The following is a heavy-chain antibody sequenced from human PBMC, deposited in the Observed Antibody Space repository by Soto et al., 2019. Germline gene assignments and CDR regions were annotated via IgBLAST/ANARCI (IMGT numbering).Heavy chain of an antibody. CDR3: ARSIDP. Sequence: SETLSLTFTVSGGSVSSCSYYWSWIRQHPGKGLEWIGYIYYSGSTNYNPSLKSRVTISVDTSKNQFSLKLSSVTAADTAVYYCARSIDPWGQGTLVTVSS. CDR2: IYYSGST. J-gene: IGHJ5*02. V-gene: IGHV4-31*03. CDR1: GGSVSSCSYY.